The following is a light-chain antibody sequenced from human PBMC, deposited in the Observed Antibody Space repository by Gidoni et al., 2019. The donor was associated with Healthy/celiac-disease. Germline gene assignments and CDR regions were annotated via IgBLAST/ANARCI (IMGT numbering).Light chain of an antibody. CDR3: QQYYSTPLT. CDR2: WAS. V-gene: IGKV4-1*01. Sequence: DIVMTQSPDSLAVSLGERATINCKSSKSILYSSNNTNYLAWYQQKPGQPPKLLIYWASTRESGVPYRFSGSGSGTDFTLTISSLQAEDVAVYYCQQYYSTPLTFGQGTKVEIK. J-gene: IGKJ1*01. CDR1: KSILYSSNNTNY.